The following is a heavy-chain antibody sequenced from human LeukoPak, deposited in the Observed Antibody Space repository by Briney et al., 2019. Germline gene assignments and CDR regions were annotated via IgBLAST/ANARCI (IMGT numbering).Heavy chain of an antibody. CDR1: GFSFSSYA. V-gene: IGHV3-23*01. CDR3: AKDRGVTT. D-gene: IGHD4-17*01. J-gene: IGHJ4*02. Sequence: GGSLRLSCAASGFSFSSYAMSWVRHAPREGLEWVSAISGSGGSTYYADSVKGRFTISRDNSKTTLYLQMNSLRAEDTAVYYCAKDRGVTTWGQGTLVTVSS. CDR2: ISGSGGST.